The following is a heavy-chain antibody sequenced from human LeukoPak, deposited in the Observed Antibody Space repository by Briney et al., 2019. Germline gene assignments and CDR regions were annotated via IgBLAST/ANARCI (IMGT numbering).Heavy chain of an antibody. V-gene: IGHV3-48*03. J-gene: IGHJ6*04. CDR1: GFTFSTYE. CDR3: AELGITMIGGV. Sequence: GGSLRLSCAASGFTFSTYETNWVRQAPGKGLEWVSYISSRGSTIYYADSVKGRFTISRDNAKNSLYLQMNSLRAEDTAVYYCAELGITMIGGVWGKGTTVTISS. CDR2: ISSRGSTI. D-gene: IGHD3-10*02.